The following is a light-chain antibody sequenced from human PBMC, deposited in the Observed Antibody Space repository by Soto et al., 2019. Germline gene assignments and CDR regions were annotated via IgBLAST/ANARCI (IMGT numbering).Light chain of an antibody. CDR3: SSYTSSSTLYV. J-gene: IGLJ1*01. V-gene: IGLV2-14*01. Sequence: QSALTQPASVSGSPGQSITLSCTGTRSDVGGYNYVSWYQQHPGKAPKVMIYEVTNRPSGVSNRFSGSKSGNTASLTISGLQAEDEADYYCSSYTSSSTLYVFGTGTKVTVL. CDR2: EVT. CDR1: RSDVGGYNY.